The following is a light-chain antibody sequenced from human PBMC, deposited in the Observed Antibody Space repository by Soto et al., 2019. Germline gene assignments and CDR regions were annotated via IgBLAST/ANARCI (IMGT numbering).Light chain of an antibody. CDR2: GTD. CDR1: SSNIGSNT. J-gene: IGLJ1*01. V-gene: IGLV1-44*01. Sequence: QSVLTQPPSASGALGQRVTISCSGGSSNIGSNTVNWYQQPPGTAPKLLIWGTDQRPSGVPDRFSGSKSGTSASLAISGLQSEDEADYYCATWDGSLTGYVFGTGTKLTVL. CDR3: ATWDGSLTGYV.